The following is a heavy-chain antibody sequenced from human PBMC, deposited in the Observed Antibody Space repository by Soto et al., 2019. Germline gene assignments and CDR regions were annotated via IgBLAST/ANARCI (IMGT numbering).Heavy chain of an antibody. Sequence: GESLKISCKGSGYSFTSYWISWVRQMPGKGLEWMGRIDPSDSYTNYSPSFQGHVTISADKSISTAYLQWSSLKASDTAMYYCARNGGEWELSSHWFDPWGQGTLVTVSA. CDR1: GYSFTSYW. CDR3: ARNGGEWELSSHWFDP. V-gene: IGHV5-10-1*01. J-gene: IGHJ5*02. D-gene: IGHD1-26*01. CDR2: IDPSDSYT.